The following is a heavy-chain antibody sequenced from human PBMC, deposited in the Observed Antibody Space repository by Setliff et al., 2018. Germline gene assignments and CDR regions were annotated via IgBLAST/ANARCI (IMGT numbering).Heavy chain of an antibody. CDR3: ARELRSPYWHLDS. J-gene: IGHJ5*01. D-gene: IGHD3-16*01. V-gene: IGHV1-69*13. Sequence: GASVKVSCKASGGAFSTYSLSWVRQAPGQGFEWVGRIIPILGITNYAQRFQGRVTITADESTSTGYMELRSLRSDDTAVYYCARELRSPYWHLDSWGQGTQVTASS. CDR1: GGAFSTYS. CDR2: IIPILGIT.